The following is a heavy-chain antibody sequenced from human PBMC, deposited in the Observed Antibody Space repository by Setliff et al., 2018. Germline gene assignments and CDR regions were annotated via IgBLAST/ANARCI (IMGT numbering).Heavy chain of an antibody. V-gene: IGHV1-2*06. D-gene: IGHD4-17*01. CDR3: ARSVHGDYVRLRQNNWLDP. CDR1: GSTFTDYY. Sequence: ASVKVSCKASGSTFTDYYIYWVRQAPGQGLQWMGRINPISGATDYAQKFQGRVTMTRDTSITTAYMELSSLRSDDTAMYYCARSVHGDYVRLRQNNWLDPWGQGTLVTVPQ. J-gene: IGHJ5*02. CDR2: INPISGAT.